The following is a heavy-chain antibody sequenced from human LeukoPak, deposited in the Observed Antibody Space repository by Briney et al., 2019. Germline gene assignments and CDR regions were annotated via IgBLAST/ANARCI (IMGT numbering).Heavy chain of an antibody. CDR3: ARGGWSRGWFDP. Sequence: GVSLRLSCAASGFKFRDYYMSWIRQAPGKGLEWISYISMSGSVIQYSDSVKGRFTTSRDNVKNSLHLQMDSLRVDDTAVYYCARGGWSRGWFDPWGQGTLVSVSS. CDR1: GFKFRDYY. D-gene: IGHD3-22*01. CDR2: ISMSGSVI. V-gene: IGHV3-11*01. J-gene: IGHJ5*02.